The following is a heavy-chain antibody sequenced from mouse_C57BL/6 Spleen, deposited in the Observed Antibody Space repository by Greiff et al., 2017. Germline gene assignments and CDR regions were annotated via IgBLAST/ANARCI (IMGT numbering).Heavy chain of an antibody. D-gene: IGHD2-3*01. CDR1: GFNIKDDY. CDR3: TTQGWLLL. CDR2: IDPENGDT. V-gene: IGHV14-4*01. J-gene: IGHJ3*01. Sequence: EVQLQQSGAELVRPGASVKLSCTASGFNIKDDYMHWVKQRPEQGLEWIGWIDPENGDTEYASKFQGKATITADTSSNTAYLQLSSLTSEDTAVYYCTTQGWLLLWGQGTLVTVSA.